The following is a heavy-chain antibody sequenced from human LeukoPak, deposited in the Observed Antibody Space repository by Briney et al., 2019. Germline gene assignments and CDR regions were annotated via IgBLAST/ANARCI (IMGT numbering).Heavy chain of an antibody. CDR3: AGYTRGYDFWSGYYTVPPRPYGTDV. D-gene: IGHD3-3*01. V-gene: IGHV4-34*01. J-gene: IGHJ6*02. Sequence: PSETLSLTCAVYGVSFSGYYWSWIRQPPGKGLEWIGEINHSGSTNYNPSLKSRVTISVDTSKNQFSLKLSSVTAADTAVYYCAGYTRGYDFWSGYYTVPPRPYGTDVWGQGTTVTVSS. CDR1: GVSFSGYY. CDR2: INHSGST.